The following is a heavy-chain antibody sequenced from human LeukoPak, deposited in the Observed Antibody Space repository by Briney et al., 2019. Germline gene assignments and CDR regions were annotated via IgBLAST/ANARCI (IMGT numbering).Heavy chain of an antibody. CDR1: GGSFSGYY. J-gene: IGHJ4*02. D-gene: IGHD1-26*01. V-gene: IGHV4-34*01. CDR3: ARGIVGATPNDY. Sequence: SETLSLTCAVYGGSFSGYYWSWIRQPPGEWLEWIGEINHSGSTNYNPSLKSRVTISVDTSKNQFSLKLSSVTAADTAVYYCARGIVGATPNDYWGQGTLVTVSS. CDR2: INHSGST.